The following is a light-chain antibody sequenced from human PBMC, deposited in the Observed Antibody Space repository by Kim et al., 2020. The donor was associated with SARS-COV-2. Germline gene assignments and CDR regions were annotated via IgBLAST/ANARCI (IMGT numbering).Light chain of an antibody. CDR2: KDS. J-gene: IGLJ2*01. V-gene: IGLV3-25*03. CDR1: ALPNQY. CDR3: QSADSSGTYVV. Sequence: SSELTQPPSVSVSPGQTARITCSGDALPNQYAYWYQQKPGQAPVLVIYKDSERPSGIPERFSGSSSGTTVTLTISGVQAEDEADYYCQSADSSGTYVVFGGGTQLTVL.